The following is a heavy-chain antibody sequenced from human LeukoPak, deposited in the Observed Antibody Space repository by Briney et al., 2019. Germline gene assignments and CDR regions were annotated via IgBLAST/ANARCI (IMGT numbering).Heavy chain of an antibody. D-gene: IGHD3-22*01. J-gene: IGHJ4*02. Sequence: PGGSLRLSCAASGFTFSSYWMHWVRQVPGKGLMWVSCINNNGSSSITRYADSVKGRFTISRDNAKNTLYLQMNSLRAEDTALYYCAKDMHYDSSGYYHTTFDYWGQGTLVTVSS. CDR3: AKDMHYDSSGYYHTTFDY. CDR2: INNNGSSSIT. V-gene: IGHV3-74*01. CDR1: GFTFSSYW.